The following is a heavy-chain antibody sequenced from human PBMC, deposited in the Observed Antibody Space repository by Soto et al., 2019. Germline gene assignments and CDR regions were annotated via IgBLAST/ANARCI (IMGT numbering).Heavy chain of an antibody. D-gene: IGHD4-17*01. CDR1: GYTFTSYG. CDR3: ARRVTDYGDYGFDYYYGMDV. Sequence: ASVKVSCKASGYTFTSYGISWVRQAPGQGLEWMGWISAYNDNTNYAQKLQGRVTMTTDTSTGTAYMELRSLRSDDTAVYYCARRVTDYGDYGFDYYYGMDVWGQGTTVTVSS. J-gene: IGHJ6*02. V-gene: IGHV1-18*01. CDR2: ISAYNDNT.